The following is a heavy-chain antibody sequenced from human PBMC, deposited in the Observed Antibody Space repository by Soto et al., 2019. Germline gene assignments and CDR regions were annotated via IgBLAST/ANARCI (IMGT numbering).Heavy chain of an antibody. D-gene: IGHD1-1*01. CDR2: IFYSGTT. Sequence: KTSETLSLTCTVSGDSISSADYYWSWIRQTPGKGLEWIGHIFYSGTTYYNPSLKSRLTISVDTSKNQFSLRLTSVTAADTAVYYCARDLWVEPELYYYGMDVWGQGTTVTVSS. J-gene: IGHJ6*02. CDR1: GDSISSADYY. CDR3: ARDLWVEPELYYYGMDV. V-gene: IGHV4-30-4*01.